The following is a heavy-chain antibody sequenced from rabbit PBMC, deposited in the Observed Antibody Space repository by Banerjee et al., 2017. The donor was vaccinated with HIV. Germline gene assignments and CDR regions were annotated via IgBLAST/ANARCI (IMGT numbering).Heavy chain of an antibody. D-gene: IGHD6-1*01. CDR2: IHTGSSGST. V-gene: IGHV1S40*01. J-gene: IGHJ4*01. CDR1: GGDFSSTYD. CDR3: ARGGGNAAYGYDSAFSL. Sequence: QSLEESGGDLVKPGASLTLTCTASGGDFSSTYDMCWVRQAPGKGLEWITCIHTGSSGSTYYASWAKGRFTISKTSSTTVTLQMTSLTAADTATYFCARGGGNAAYGYDSAFSLWGQGTLVTVS.